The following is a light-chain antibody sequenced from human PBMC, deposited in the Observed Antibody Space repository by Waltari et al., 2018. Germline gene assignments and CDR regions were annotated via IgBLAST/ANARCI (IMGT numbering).Light chain of an antibody. CDR1: QSVSNY. J-gene: IGKJ3*01. Sequence: EIVLTQSPATLSVSPGERATLSCRASQSVSNYFAWYQQKPGQAPMLLIYETSNRASGIPARFSGSGSGTDFTLTISSLEPEDFAVYYCQLLVNWPLFTFGPGTKVDIK. CDR3: QLLVNWPLFT. V-gene: IGKV3-11*01. CDR2: ETS.